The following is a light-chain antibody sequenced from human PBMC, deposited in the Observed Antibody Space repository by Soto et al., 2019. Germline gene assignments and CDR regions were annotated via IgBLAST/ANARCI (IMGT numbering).Light chain of an antibody. V-gene: IGLV3-21*02. Sequence: SYELTQPPSVSVAPGQTARITCGGNNIGSKSVHWYQQKPGQAPVLVVYDDSDRPSVNTERCTGSNSGNTATLTISRVEAGDEADYYCQVWDSSSDHVVFGGGTKHTVL. J-gene: IGLJ2*01. CDR1: NIGSKS. CDR2: DDS. CDR3: QVWDSSSDHVV.